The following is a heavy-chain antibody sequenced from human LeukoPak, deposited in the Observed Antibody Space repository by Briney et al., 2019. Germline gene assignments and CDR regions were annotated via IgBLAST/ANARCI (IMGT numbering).Heavy chain of an antibody. Sequence: SETLSLTCTVSDDSISTYYWSWIRQPPGKGLEWIGYIYYSGSTNCNPSLKSRVTISVDTSKNQFSLKLSSVIAADTAVYYCAGGWIQPGAFDIWGQGTMVTVSS. V-gene: IGHV4-59*01. CDR1: DDSISTYY. CDR3: AGGWIQPGAFDI. CDR2: IYYSGST. D-gene: IGHD5-18*01. J-gene: IGHJ3*02.